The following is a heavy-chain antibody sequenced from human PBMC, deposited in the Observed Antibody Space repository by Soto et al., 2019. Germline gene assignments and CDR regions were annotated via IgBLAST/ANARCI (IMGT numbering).Heavy chain of an antibody. D-gene: IGHD5-18*01. Sequence: QVQLVQSGAEVKKPGSSVKVSCKASGGTFSSYAISWVRQAPGQGLEWMGGIIPVFARANYAQKVQGRVTITADESTSTVYMELSSLRSEDTAVYYCARDQWIQLSDYYYGMDVWGQGTTVTVSS. CDR2: IIPVFARA. J-gene: IGHJ6*02. V-gene: IGHV1-69*12. CDR1: GGTFSSYA. CDR3: ARDQWIQLSDYYYGMDV.